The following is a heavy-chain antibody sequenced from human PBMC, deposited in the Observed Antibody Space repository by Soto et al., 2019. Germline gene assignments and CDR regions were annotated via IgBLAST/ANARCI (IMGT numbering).Heavy chain of an antibody. D-gene: IGHD2-15*01. CDR2: IYYSGST. CDR3: ARGNTPLDY. Sequence: LSLTCTVSGGSISSGDYYWSWIRQPPGKGLEWIGYIYYSGSTYYNPSLKSRVTISVDTSKNLFSLKVSFVTAADTAVYYCARGNTPLDYWGQGTLVTVSS. V-gene: IGHV4-30-4*01. CDR1: GGSISSGDYY. J-gene: IGHJ4*02.